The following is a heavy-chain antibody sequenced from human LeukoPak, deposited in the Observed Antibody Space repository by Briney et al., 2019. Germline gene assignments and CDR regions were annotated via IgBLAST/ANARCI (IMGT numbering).Heavy chain of an antibody. D-gene: IGHD4-23*01. Sequence: SETLSLTCAVYGGSFSGYYWSWIRQPPGKGLEWIGEINHSGSTNYNPSLKSRVTISVDTSKNQFSLKLSSVTAADTAAYYCARVPSTVAPRRGIFDYWGQGTLVTVSS. CDR2: INHSGST. CDR1: GGSFSGYY. CDR3: ARVPSTVAPRRGIFDY. J-gene: IGHJ4*02. V-gene: IGHV4-34*01.